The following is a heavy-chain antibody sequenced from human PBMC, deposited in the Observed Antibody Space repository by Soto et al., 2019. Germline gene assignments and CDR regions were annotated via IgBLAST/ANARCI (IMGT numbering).Heavy chain of an antibody. J-gene: IGHJ4*02. V-gene: IGHV3-30-3*01. CDR3: ARERTLNFGDFAY. CDR1: AFTFSNYA. Sequence: GSLSPSCPAYAFTFSNYAMHCVRQAPGEGLAWVAAISYDGTQKYYAESVKGRFTISRDNSKDTLYLQMNSLRTDDTAVFYCARERTLNFGDFAYWGQGTLVTVSS. D-gene: IGHD4-17*01. CDR2: ISYDGTQK.